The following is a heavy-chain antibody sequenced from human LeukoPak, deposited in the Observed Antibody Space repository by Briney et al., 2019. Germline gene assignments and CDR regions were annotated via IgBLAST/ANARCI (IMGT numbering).Heavy chain of an antibody. Sequence: SETLSLTCTVSGGSISSSSYYWGWIRQPPGKGLEWIGSIYYSGSTYYNPSLKSRVTISVDTSKNQFSLKLSSVTAADTAVYYCARGGGYSSSPQDWYFDYWGQGTLVTVSS. CDR1: GGSISSSSYY. J-gene: IGHJ4*02. CDR2: IYYSGST. CDR3: ARGGGYSSSPQDWYFDY. D-gene: IGHD6-6*01. V-gene: IGHV4-39*07.